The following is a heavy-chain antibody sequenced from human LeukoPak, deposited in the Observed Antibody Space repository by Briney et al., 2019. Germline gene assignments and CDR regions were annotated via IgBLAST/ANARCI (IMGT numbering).Heavy chain of an antibody. V-gene: IGHV1-8*01. D-gene: IGHD3-10*01. CDR1: GYTFSSYD. CDR3: ARGQSMGYYGSGSYYIDY. Sequence: ASVKVSCKASGYTFSSYDINWVRQATGQGLEWMGWMNPNSANTGYAQKFQGRVTMTRNTSISTAYMELSSPRSEDTAVYYCARGQSMGYYGSGSYYIDYWGQGTLVTVSS. CDR2: MNPNSANT. J-gene: IGHJ4*02.